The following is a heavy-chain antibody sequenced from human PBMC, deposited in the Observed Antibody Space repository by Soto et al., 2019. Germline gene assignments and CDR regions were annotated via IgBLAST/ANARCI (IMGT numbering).Heavy chain of an antibody. V-gene: IGHV1-2*02. J-gene: IGHJ4*02. CDR1: GYTFTGYY. CDR3: ARVHYYDSSGLGASFDY. CDR2: INPNSGGT. D-gene: IGHD3-22*01. Sequence: ASVKASCKASGYTFTGYYMHWVRQAPGQGLEWMGWINPNSGGTNYAQKFQGRVTMTRDTSISTAYMELSRLRSDDTAVYYCARVHYYDSSGLGASFDYWGQGTLVTVSS.